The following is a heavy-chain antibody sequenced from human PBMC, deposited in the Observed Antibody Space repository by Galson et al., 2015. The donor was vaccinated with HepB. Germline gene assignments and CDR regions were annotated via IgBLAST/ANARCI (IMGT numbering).Heavy chain of an antibody. D-gene: IGHD6-13*01. CDR2: IIPIFGTA. CDR3: ARGMFGSSSWYYYGMDV. V-gene: IGHV1-69*13. CDR1: GGTFSSYA. Sequence: SVKVSCKASGGTFSSYAISWVRQAPGQGLEWMGGIIPIFGTANYAQKFQGRVTITADESTSTAYMELSSLRSEDTAVYYCARGMFGSSSWYYYGMDVWGQGTTVTVS. J-gene: IGHJ6*02.